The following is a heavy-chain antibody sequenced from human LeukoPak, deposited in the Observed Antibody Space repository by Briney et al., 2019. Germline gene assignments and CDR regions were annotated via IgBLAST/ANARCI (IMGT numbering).Heavy chain of an antibody. CDR1: GGSISSSSYY. J-gene: IGHJ2*01. CDR3: ARDRMVTLWYFDL. CDR2: IYYSGST. V-gene: IGHV4-39*07. D-gene: IGHD5-18*01. Sequence: SETLSLTCTVSGGSISSSSYYWGWIRQPPGKGLEWIGSIYYSGSTYYNPSLKSRVTISVDTSKNQFSLKLSSVTAADTAVYYCARDRMVTLWYFDLWGRGTLVTVSS.